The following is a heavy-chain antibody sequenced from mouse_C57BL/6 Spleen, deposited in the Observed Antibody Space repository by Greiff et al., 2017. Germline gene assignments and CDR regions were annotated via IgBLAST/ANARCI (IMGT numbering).Heavy chain of an antibody. D-gene: IGHD1-1*01. CDR3: ARVYGSSYKAWFAY. Sequence: EVQLQQSGPELVKPGASVKISCKASGYTFTDYYMNWVKQSHGKSLEWIGDINPNNGGTSYNQKFKGKATLTVDKSSSTAYMELRSLTSEDSAVYYCARVYGSSYKAWFAYWGQGTLVTVSA. V-gene: IGHV1-26*01. CDR2: INPNNGGT. CDR1: GYTFTDYY. J-gene: IGHJ3*01.